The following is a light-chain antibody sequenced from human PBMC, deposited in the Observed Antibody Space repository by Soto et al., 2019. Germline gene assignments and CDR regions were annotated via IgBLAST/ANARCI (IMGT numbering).Light chain of an antibody. J-gene: IGLJ1*01. CDR1: SSDFGSYNL. CDR2: EVS. Sequence: QSVLTQPASVSGSPGQSITISCTGTSSDFGSYNLVSWYQQHPGKAPKLMIYEVSKRPSGVSNRFSGSKSGNTASLTISGLQAEDEADYYCCSYAGSNTSYVFGTGTKVTV. CDR3: CSYAGSNTSYV. V-gene: IGLV2-23*02.